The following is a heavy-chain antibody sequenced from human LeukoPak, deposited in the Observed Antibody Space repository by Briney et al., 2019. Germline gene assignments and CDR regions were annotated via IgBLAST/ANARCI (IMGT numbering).Heavy chain of an antibody. CDR1: GFTFSNYW. J-gene: IGHJ6*02. CDR2: ISFDGSDT. CDR3: VSDSYARSGSMWLYYGMDV. Sequence: PGGSLRLSCAASGFTFSNYWMHWVRHAPGEVLVWVSRISFDGSDTAYADSVKGRFTISRDSAKNTLYLQMNSLRVEDTAVYHCVSDSYARSGSMWLYYGMDVWGPGTSVTVSS. D-gene: IGHD3-3*01. V-gene: IGHV3-74*03.